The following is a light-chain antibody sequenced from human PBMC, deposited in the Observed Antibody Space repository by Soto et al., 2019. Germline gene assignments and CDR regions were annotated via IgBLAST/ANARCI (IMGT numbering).Light chain of an antibody. CDR3: QSYDSSLSAYV. V-gene: IGLV1-40*01. Sequence: QSALVQPPSVSGAPGQKVTISCTGSSSNIGAGYDLHWYQQLPGTAPKLLLYGNSNRPSGVPDRFSGSKSGTSASLAITGLQAEDEADYYCQSYDSSLSAYVFGTGTKVTVL. CDR2: GNS. CDR1: SSNIGAGYD. J-gene: IGLJ1*01.